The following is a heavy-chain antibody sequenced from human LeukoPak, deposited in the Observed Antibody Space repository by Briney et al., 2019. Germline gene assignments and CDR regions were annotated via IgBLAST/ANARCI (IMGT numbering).Heavy chain of an antibody. CDR3: ARDRLTFCSSTSCHTPDAFDI. D-gene: IGHD2-2*01. J-gene: IGHJ3*02. Sequence: SVKVFCKASGGPFSSYAISWVRQAPGQRPEWMGGIIPIFGTANYAQKFQGRVTITADESTSTAYMELSSLRSEDTAVYYCARDRLTFCSSTSCHTPDAFDIWGQGTMVSVSS. V-gene: IGHV1-69*13. CDR1: GGPFSSYA. CDR2: IIPIFGTA.